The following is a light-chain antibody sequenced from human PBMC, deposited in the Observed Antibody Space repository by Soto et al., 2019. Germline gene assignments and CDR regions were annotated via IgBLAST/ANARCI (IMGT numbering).Light chain of an antibody. J-gene: IGKJ2*01. CDR1: QSVSSY. CDR2: DAS. V-gene: IGKV3-11*01. Sequence: EIVLTQSASTLALSPGERATLSCRASQSVSSYLAWYQQKPGQAPRLLIYDASNRATGIPARFSGSGPGTDFTLTISSLEPEDFAVYYCQQRSNWPTFGQGTKVDIK. CDR3: QQRSNWPT.